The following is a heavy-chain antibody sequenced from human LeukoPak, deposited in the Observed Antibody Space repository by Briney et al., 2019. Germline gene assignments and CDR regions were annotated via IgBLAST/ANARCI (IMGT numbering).Heavy chain of an antibody. D-gene: IGHD5-18*01. J-gene: IGHJ6*02. V-gene: IGHV4-59*01. CDR1: GGSISSYY. CDR3: ARVTADTAMVGGYNYYYGMDV. CDR2: IYYSGST. Sequence: PSETLSLTCAVSGGSISSYYWSWIRQPPGKGLEWLGSIYYSGSTNYHPSLKSRVTISLDTSKNQFSLNLRSVTPADTALYYCARVTADTAMVGGYNYYYGMDVWGQGTTVTVSS.